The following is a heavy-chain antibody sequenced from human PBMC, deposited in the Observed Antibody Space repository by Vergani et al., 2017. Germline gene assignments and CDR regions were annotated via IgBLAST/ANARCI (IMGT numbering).Heavy chain of an antibody. Sequence: QVQLVESGGNVVQSGTSLRLSCAASGFALNRHAMYWVRQAPGKALEWVVGISFDGTNEYYPDLVKGRFTISRDIAKNTLYLQVRSLRLEDTGVYHCVRDRGLCAGGRCYTEAWDYWGQGTPVTVSS. J-gene: IGHJ4*02. CDR3: VRDRGLCAGGRCYTEAWDY. CDR2: ISFDGTNE. D-gene: IGHD2-2*02. CDR1: GFALNRHA. V-gene: IGHV3-30-3*01.